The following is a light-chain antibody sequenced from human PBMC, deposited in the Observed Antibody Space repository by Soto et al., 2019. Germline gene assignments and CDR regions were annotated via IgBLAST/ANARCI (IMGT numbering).Light chain of an antibody. CDR1: QTISSW. V-gene: IGKV1-5*03. CDR3: QHYNSYSEA. Sequence: DIQMTQSPSTLSGSVGDRVTITCRASQTISSWLAWYQQKPGKAPKLLIYKASTLKSGVPSRFSGSGSGTEFTLTISSLQPDDFATYYCQHYNSYSEAFGPGPTVDI. J-gene: IGKJ1*01. CDR2: KAS.